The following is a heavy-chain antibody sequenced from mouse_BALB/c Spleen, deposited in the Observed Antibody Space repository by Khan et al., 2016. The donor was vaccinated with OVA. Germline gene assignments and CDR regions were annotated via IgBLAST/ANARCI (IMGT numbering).Heavy chain of an antibody. Sequence: VQLQQPGAELAKPGASVKMSCKASGYTFTTYWMHWVKQRLGQGLEWIGYIDPGTGYTEYNQIFKDKATLTTDKSSSTAYIQLSSLTSEDSAVKYWARRGIFGIFVYWGQGSLVTVSA. J-gene: IGHJ3*01. V-gene: IGHV1-7*01. CDR2: IDPGTGYT. CDR1: GYTFTTYW. CDR3: ARRGIFGIFVY.